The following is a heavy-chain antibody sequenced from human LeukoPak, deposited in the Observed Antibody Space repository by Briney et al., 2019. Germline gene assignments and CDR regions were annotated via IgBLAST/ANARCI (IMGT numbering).Heavy chain of an antibody. CDR1: GGSFSGYY. J-gene: IGHJ4*02. CDR3: ARGKMVRGVIFDY. D-gene: IGHD3-10*01. Sequence: SETLSLTCAVYGGSFSGYYWSWIRQPPGKGLEWIGEINHSGSTNYDPSLKSRVTISVDTSKNQFSLKLSSVTAADTAVYYCARGKMVRGVIFDYWGQGTLVTVSS. CDR2: INHSGST. V-gene: IGHV4-34*01.